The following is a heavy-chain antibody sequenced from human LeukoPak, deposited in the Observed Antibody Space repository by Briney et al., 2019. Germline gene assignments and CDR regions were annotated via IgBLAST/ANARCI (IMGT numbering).Heavy chain of an antibody. D-gene: IGHD3-9*01. CDR2: IRNKVNGGTA. CDR3: TREKRYFDWFQADY. J-gene: IGHJ4*02. V-gene: IGHV3-49*03. Sequence: GRSLRLSCTASGFTFSDYAMSWFRQAPGKGLEWVGFIRNKVNGGTAEYAASVKGRFTISRDDSKTIAYLQMNSLKTEDTAVYYCTREKRYFDWFQADYWGQGTLVTVSS. CDR1: GFTFSDYA.